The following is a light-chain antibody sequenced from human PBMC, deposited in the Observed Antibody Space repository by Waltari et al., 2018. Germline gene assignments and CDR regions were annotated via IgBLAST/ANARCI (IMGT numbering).Light chain of an antibody. CDR3: LHSGSSLWT. CDR1: QSVSSNY. J-gene: IGKJ1*01. Sequence: VLTQSPDRLSLSPGESATLTCRASQSVSSNYLAWYQQPPGQAPRLLIYGASFRATGIPDRFSGSGSGTDFTLTISSLEREDFAVYYCLHSGSSLWTFGQGTKVEVK. CDR2: GAS. V-gene: IGKV3-20*01.